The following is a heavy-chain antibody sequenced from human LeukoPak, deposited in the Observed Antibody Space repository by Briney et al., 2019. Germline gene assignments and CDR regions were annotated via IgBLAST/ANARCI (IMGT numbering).Heavy chain of an antibody. J-gene: IGHJ4*02. CDR1: GGSISSYY. CDR2: IYYSGST. D-gene: IGHD2-15*01. Sequence: SETLSLTCTVSGGSISSYYWSWIPQPPGKGLEWIGYIYYSGSTNYNPSLKSRVTISVDTSKNQFSLKLSSVTAADTAVYYCASMGYCSGGSCYRFDYWGQGTLVTLSS. CDR3: ASMGYCSGGSCYRFDY. V-gene: IGHV4-59*01.